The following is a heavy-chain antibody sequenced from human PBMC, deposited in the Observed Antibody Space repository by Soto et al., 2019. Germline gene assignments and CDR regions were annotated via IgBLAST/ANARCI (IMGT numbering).Heavy chain of an antibody. CDR1: GGSISTNY. CDR2: ISSSGYT. CDR3: ARLHGSRFDP. D-gene: IGHD3-10*01. V-gene: IGHV4-4*08. Sequence: PSETLSLTCTVSGGSISTNYWSWIRQPPGKGLEWIGYISSSGYTNYNASLKSRITISIDTSKNQFSLKLTSVTAADTAVYYCARLHGSRFDPWGQGTLVTVS. J-gene: IGHJ5*02.